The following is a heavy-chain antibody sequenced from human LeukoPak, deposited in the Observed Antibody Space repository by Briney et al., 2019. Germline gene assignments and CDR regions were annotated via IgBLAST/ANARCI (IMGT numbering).Heavy chain of an antibody. CDR2: ISYSGST. CDR3: ARRGSGGRSFDI. CDR1: GGFVSSGSYY. D-gene: IGHD2-15*01. J-gene: IGHJ3*02. Sequence: SETLSLTCTVTGGFVSSGSYYVTWIRRPPGKGLEWIGYISYSGSTSYNPSLKSRVTISVDTSKNQFSLNLSSVTAADTAVYYCARRGSGGRSFDIWGQGTMVTVSS. V-gene: IGHV4-61*01.